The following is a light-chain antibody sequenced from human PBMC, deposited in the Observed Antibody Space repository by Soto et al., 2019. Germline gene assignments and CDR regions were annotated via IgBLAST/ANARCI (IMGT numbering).Light chain of an antibody. CDR2: DAS. Sequence: EIVLTQSPATLSLSPGERATLSCRASQSVSSYLAWYQQKPGQAPRLLIYDASNRATGIPTRFSGSGSRTDFTLTISSLDPEDFAVYYFQQRNNWPPYTFGQGNKLEIK. J-gene: IGKJ2*01. CDR3: QQRNNWPPYT. CDR1: QSVSSY. V-gene: IGKV3-11*01.